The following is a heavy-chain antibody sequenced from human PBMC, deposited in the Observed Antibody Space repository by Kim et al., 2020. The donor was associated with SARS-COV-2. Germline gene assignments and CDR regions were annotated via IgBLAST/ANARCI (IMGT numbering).Heavy chain of an antibody. D-gene: IGHD3-22*01. CDR2: INSDGSST. CDR3: ARDWNYYDSSGYGQPYRDAFDI. CDR1: GFTFSSYW. V-gene: IGHV3-74*01. J-gene: IGHJ3*02. Sequence: GGSLRLSCAASGFTFSSYWMHWVRQAPGKGLVWVSRINSDGSSTSYADSVKGRFTISRDNAKNTLYLQMNSLRAEDTAVYYCARDWNYYDSSGYGQPYRDAFDIWGQGTMVTVSS.